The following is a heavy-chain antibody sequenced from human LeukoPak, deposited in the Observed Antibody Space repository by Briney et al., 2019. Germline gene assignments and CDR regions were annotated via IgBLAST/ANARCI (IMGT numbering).Heavy chain of an antibody. CDR1: GYSFTDYY. CDR2: IIPIFGTA. CDR3: ARMATSSPYYFDY. J-gene: IGHJ4*02. V-gene: IGHV1-69*13. Sequence: SVKVSCKASGYSFTDYYMHWVRQAPGQGLEWMGGIIPIFGTANYAQKFQGRVTITADESTSTAYMELSSLRSEDTAVYYCARMATSSPYYFDYWGQGTLVTVSS. D-gene: IGHD5-24*01.